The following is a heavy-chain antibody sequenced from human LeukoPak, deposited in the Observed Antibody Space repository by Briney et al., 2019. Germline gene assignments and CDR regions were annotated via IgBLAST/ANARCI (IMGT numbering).Heavy chain of an antibody. J-gene: IGHJ4*02. CDR3: ARDGDIAVATAPYYFDY. CDR2: ITGGSTTK. D-gene: IGHD6-19*01. CDR1: GLTFSYYE. V-gene: IGHV3-48*03. Sequence: PGGSLRLSCAASGLTFSYYEMIWVRQAPGKGLEWVSSITGGSTTKNYADSVKGRFTISRDNAKNSLYLQMNSLRAEDTAIYYCARDGDIAVATAPYYFDYWGQGILVTVSS.